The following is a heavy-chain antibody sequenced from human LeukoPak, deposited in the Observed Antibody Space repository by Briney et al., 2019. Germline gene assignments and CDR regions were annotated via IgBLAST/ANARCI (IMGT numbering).Heavy chain of an antibody. CDR1: GGSISSSSYY. Sequence: PSETLSLTCTVSGGSISSSSYYWGWIRQPPGKGLEWIGSIYYSGSTYYNPFLKSRVTISVDTSKNQFSLKLSSVTAADTAVYYCARAEWELLPPDYWGQGTLVTVSS. CDR2: IYYSGST. J-gene: IGHJ4*02. V-gene: IGHV4-39*07. CDR3: ARAEWELLPPDY. D-gene: IGHD1-26*01.